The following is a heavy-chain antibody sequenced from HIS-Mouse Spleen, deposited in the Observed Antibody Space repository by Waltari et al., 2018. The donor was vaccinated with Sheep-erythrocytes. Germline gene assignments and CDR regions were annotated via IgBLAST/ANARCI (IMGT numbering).Heavy chain of an antibody. CDR1: GFTFSSYD. CDR2: IGTAGDT. J-gene: IGHJ3*02. D-gene: IGHD1-26*01. V-gene: IGHV3-13*01. Sequence: EVQLGESGGGLVQPGGSLRLSCAAPGFTFSSYDMHWVRQATGNGLEWVSAIGTAGDTYYPGSVKCRFPISRENAKNSVYLQMNSLRAGDTAVYYCARANSGSYDDAFDIWGQGTMVTVSS. CDR3: ARANSGSYDDAFDI.